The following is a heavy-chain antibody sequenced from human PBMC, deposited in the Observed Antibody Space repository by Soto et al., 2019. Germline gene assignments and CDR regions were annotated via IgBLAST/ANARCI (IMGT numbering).Heavy chain of an antibody. V-gene: IGHV6-1*01. CDR1: GDSVSSNRGA. D-gene: IGHD3-10*01. CDR2: TYYRSKWYN. CDR3: SRCASGTPDRYGMDV. J-gene: IGHJ6*02. Sequence: SQTLSLTCAISGDSVSSNRGAWNWIRQSPSRGLEWLGRTYYRSKWYNEYAVSVKSRITINPDTSKNQFSLHLNSVTPDDTAVYYCSRCASGTPDRYGMDVWGQGTMVTVS.